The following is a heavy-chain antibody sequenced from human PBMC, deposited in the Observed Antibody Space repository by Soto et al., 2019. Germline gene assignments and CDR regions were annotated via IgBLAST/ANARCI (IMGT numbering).Heavy chain of an antibody. CDR1: GFTFSSYA. CDR3: ASDLPPGYSCSPCYYYGMDV. CDR2: ISYDGSNK. V-gene: IGHV3-30-3*01. Sequence: PGGSLRLSCAASGFTFSSYAMHWVRQAPGKGLEWVAVISYDGSNKYYADSVKGRFTISRDNSKNTLYLQMNSLRAEDTAVYYCASDLPPGYSCSPCYYYGMDVWGQGTTVTVSS. D-gene: IGHD2-2*01. J-gene: IGHJ6*02.